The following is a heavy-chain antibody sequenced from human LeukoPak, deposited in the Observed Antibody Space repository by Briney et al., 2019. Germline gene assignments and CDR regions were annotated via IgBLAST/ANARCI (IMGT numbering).Heavy chain of an antibody. CDR2: ISYVGSNK. J-gene: IGHJ4*02. CDR3: ASDRVLLWFGELNY. CDR1: GFTFSSYA. V-gene: IGHV3-30-3*01. Sequence: PGGSLRLSCAASGFTFSSYALHWVRQAPGKGLEWVAVISYVGSNKYYAASVQGRFTISRDNSKHTLYLQMNSLGAEETAVYYCASDRVLLWFGELNYWGQGTLVTVSS. D-gene: IGHD3-10*01.